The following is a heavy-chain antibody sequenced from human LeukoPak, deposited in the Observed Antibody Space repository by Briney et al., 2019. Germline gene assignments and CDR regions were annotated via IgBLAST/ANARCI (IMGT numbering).Heavy chain of an antibody. D-gene: IGHD3-3*01. Sequence: SETLSLTCTVSGGSISSSSYYWGWIRQPPGKGLEWIGSIYYSGSTYYNPSLKSRVTISVDTSKNQFSLKLSSVTAADTAVYYCARVGGYDFWSAEKYYYYGMDVWGQGTTVTVSS. CDR2: IYYSGST. V-gene: IGHV4-39*01. CDR1: GGSISSSSYY. J-gene: IGHJ6*02. CDR3: ARVGGYDFWSAEKYYYYGMDV.